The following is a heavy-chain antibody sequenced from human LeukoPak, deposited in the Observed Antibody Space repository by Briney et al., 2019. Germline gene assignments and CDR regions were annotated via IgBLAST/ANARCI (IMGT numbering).Heavy chain of an antibody. J-gene: IGHJ4*02. V-gene: IGHV3-21*01. CDR2: ISSSSYI. D-gene: IGHD6-13*01. CDR1: GFTFSSYS. CDR3: ARLLIAAAGTDY. Sequence: GGSLRLSCAASGFTFSSYSMNWVRQAPGKGLEWVSSISSSSYIYYADSVKGRFTISRDNAKNSLYLQMNSLRAEDTAVYYCARLLIAAAGTDYWGQGTLVTVSS.